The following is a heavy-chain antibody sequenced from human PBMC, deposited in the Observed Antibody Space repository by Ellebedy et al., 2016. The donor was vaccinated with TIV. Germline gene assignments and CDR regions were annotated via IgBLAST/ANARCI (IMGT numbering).Heavy chain of an antibody. V-gene: IGHV3-30*18. CDR3: AKRPPGMDV. J-gene: IGHJ6*02. CDR1: GFTFSSYG. CDR2: ISYDGSNK. Sequence: AGSLRLSXAASGFTFSSYGMHWVRQAPGKGLEWVAVISYDGSNKYYADSVKGRFTISRDNSKNTLYLQMNSLRAEDTAVYYCAKRPPGMDVWGQGTTVTVSS.